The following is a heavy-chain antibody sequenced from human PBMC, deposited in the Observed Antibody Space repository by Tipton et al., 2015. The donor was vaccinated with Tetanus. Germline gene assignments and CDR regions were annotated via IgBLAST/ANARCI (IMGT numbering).Heavy chain of an antibody. CDR1: GGSISSSSYY. V-gene: IGHV4-39*01. Sequence: TLSLTCTVSGGSISSSSYYWGWIRQPPGKGLEWIGSAYYSGSTYYNLSLKSRVTISVDTSKNQFSLELSSVTAADTAVYYCARHSSLKALNYWGQGTLVTASS. D-gene: IGHD3-9*01. J-gene: IGHJ4*02. CDR2: AYYSGST. CDR3: ARHSSLKALNY.